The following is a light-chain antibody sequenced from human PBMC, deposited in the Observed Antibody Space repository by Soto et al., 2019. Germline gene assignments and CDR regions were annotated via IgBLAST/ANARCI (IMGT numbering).Light chain of an antibody. CDR3: QQDYPFPRA. CDR1: QDISHY. V-gene: IGKV1D-12*01. CDR2: GAS. Sequence: DIQVTHSPSSVSASVGDRVTITCRASQDISHYLAWYQQKPGKAPKLLIYGASSLQSGVPSRFSGSKSRTGFAVDIGSLQPEDFATVYCQQDYPFPRAFG. J-gene: IGKJ1*01.